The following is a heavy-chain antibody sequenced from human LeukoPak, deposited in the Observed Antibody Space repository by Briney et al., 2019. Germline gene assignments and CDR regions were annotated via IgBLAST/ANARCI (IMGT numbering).Heavy chain of an antibody. V-gene: IGHV1-8*02. J-gene: IGHJ3*02. Sequence: GASVKVSCKASGYTFTGYYMHWVRQAPGQGLEWMGWMNPNSGNTGYAQKFQGRVTMTRDTSSSTVYMELSSLRSEDTAVYYCARDCHPGYSYGPTRHAFDIWGQGTMVTVSS. CDR2: MNPNSGNT. CDR3: ARDCHPGYSYGPTRHAFDI. D-gene: IGHD5-18*01. CDR1: GYTFTGYY.